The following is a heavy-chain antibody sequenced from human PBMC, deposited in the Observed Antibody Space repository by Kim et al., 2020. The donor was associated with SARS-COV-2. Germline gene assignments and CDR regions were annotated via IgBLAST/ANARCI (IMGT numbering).Heavy chain of an antibody. CDR1: GDSISNDGYF. Sequence: SETLSLTCSVSGDSISNDGYFWIWIRQHPGKGLQWLGSIFYSGTTYYNPALKSRISTSIDSSMNQFSLRLSSVTAADTAVYYCASSALGKNGFVPMPLNWVYPWGQGSLVTVSS. CDR3: ASSALGKNGFVPMPLNWVYP. D-gene: IGHD7-27*01. J-gene: IGHJ5*02. CDR2: IFYSGTT. V-gene: IGHV4-31*03.